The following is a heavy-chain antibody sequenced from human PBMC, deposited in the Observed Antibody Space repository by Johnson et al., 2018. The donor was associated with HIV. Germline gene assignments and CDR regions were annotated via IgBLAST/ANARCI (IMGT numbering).Heavy chain of an antibody. Sequence: MLLVESGGGLAQPGGSLRLSCAASGITVSSNYMSWVRQAPGKGLEWVSVIFTVGDVYYADSVKGRFTISRDNSKNFLYLQMNSLRPEDTAVYYCAREGGYSGYEGVGHTNDAFDIWGQGTMVTVSS. J-gene: IGHJ3*02. V-gene: IGHV3-66*02. CDR2: IFTVGDV. CDR1: GITVSSNY. CDR3: AREGGYSGYEGVGHTNDAFDI. D-gene: IGHD5-12*01.